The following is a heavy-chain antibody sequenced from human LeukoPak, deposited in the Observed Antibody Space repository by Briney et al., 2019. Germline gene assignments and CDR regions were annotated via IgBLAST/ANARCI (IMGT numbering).Heavy chain of an antibody. V-gene: IGHV4-59*01. J-gene: IGHJ5*02. CDR2: IYYSGST. CDR3: ARGDVPDSPFGWFDP. CDR1: GGSISSYY. D-gene: IGHD1-14*01. Sequence: PSETLSLTCTVSGGSISSYYWSWIRQPPGKGLEWIGYIYYSGSTNYNPSLKSRVTISVDTSKNQFSLKLSSVTAADTAVYYCARGDVPDSPFGWFDPWGQGTLVTVSS.